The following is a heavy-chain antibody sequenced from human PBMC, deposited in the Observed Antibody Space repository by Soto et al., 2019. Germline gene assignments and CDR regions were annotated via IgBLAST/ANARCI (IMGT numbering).Heavy chain of an antibody. CDR1: GFTFSSYA. Sequence: GGSLRLSCAASGFTFSSYAMSWVRQAPGKGLEWVSAISGSGGSTYYADSLKGRFPISRDNSKNTLYLQMNSLKAEDRAGYYCAKRGHCSSTSGYEAVDIWGQGEMVTVSS. CDR3: AKRGHCSSTSGYEAVDI. J-gene: IGHJ3*02. D-gene: IGHD2-2*01. V-gene: IGHV3-23*01. CDR2: ISGSGGST.